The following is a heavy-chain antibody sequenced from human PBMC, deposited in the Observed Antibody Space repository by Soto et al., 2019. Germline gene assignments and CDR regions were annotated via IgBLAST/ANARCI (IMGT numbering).Heavy chain of an antibody. Sequence: GASVKVSCKASGFTFTSSAMQWVRQARGQRLEWIGWIVVGSGNTSYAQKFQGRVTMTRDTSTDTAYMELSSLRSEDTAVYYCATGMAYYDILTGYYSYWGQGTLVTVSS. CDR3: ATGMAYYDILTGYYSY. CDR1: GFTFTSSA. J-gene: IGHJ4*02. D-gene: IGHD3-9*01. CDR2: IVVGSGNT. V-gene: IGHV1-58*02.